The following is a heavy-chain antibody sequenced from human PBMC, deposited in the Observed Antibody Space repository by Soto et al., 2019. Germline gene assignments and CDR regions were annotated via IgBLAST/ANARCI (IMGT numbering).Heavy chain of an antibody. V-gene: IGHV3-74*01. CDR3: ARCWGEVGALDI. Sequence: GGSLRLSCAASGFTFSSYWMHWVRQAPGKGLVWVSRINSDGSSTSYADSVKGRFTISRDNAKNTLYLKMNSWRAEDTAVYDCARCWGEVGALDIWGQGTMVTVSS. CDR1: GFTFSSYW. CDR2: INSDGSST. J-gene: IGHJ3*02. D-gene: IGHD7-27*01.